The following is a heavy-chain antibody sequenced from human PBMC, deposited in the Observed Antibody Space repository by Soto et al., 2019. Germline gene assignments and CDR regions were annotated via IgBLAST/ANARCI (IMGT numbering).Heavy chain of an antibody. D-gene: IGHD2-15*01. CDR1: GFTFSSYA. CDR2: ISGSGGST. V-gene: IGHV3-23*01. Sequence: GGSLRLSCAASGFTFSSYAMSWVRQAPGKGLEWVSAISGSGGSTYYADSVKGRFTISRDNSKNTLYLQMNSLRAEDTAVYYCAKEGVGCSGGSCYTLFVYFDYWGQGTLVTVSS. CDR3: AKEGVGCSGGSCYTLFVYFDY. J-gene: IGHJ4*02.